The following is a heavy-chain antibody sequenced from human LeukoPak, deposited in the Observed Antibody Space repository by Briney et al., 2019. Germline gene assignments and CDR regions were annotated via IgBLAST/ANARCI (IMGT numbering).Heavy chain of an antibody. CDR1: GYTFTGYY. V-gene: IGHV1-2*02. CDR2: VNPKSGGT. D-gene: IGHD3-22*01. CDR3: ARDEHDSSGYSLYYFDY. Sequence: GASVKVSCKASGYTFTGYYMHRGRQAPGRGLEWMGWVNPKSGGTNYAERFRGRVTMTRDTSISTAYMELSRLGSDDTAVYYCARDEHDSSGYSLYYFDYWGQGTLVTVSS. J-gene: IGHJ4*02.